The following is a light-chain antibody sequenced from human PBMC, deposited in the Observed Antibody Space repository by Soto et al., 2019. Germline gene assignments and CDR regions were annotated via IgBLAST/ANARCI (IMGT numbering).Light chain of an antibody. J-gene: IGLJ1*01. CDR1: SSDVGGYNY. V-gene: IGLV2-14*01. CDR3: SSYTSSSCYV. Sequence: QSALTQPASVSGSPGQSITISCTGTSSDVGGYNYVSWYQQHPGKAPKLMIYEVSNRPSGVSNRFSGAKSGNTPSLTISGLQAEDEADYYCSSYTSSSCYVFGSGTKVT. CDR2: EVS.